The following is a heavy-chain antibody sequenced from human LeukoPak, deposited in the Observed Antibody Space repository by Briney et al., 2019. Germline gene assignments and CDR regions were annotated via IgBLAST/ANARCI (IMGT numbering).Heavy chain of an antibody. V-gene: IGHV4-59*01. CDR1: GGSISSYY. D-gene: IGHD4-23*01. CDR3: ARDNSVEDTAWWFDP. J-gene: IGHJ5*02. Sequence: SETLSLTCTVSGGSISSYYWSWIRQPPGKGLEWIGYIYYSGSTNYNPSLKSRVTISVDTSKNQFSLKLSSVTAADTAVYYCARDNSVEDTAWWFDPWGQGTLVTVSS. CDR2: IYYSGST.